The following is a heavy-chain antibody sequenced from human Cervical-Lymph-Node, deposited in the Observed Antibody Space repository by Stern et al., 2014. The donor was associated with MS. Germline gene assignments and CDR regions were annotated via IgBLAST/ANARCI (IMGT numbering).Heavy chain of an antibody. CDR2: INISGGTT. CDR3: ARLYYASGTHNYFDP. V-gene: IGHV3-23*04. Sequence: EMQLVESGGGLGQPGGSLRLSCAASGFTFSSYAMTWVRQAPGKGLEWVSTINISGGTTYYADSVKGRFTLSRDNSKNTLYLHMNSLRAEDTAVYYCARLYYASGTHNYFDPWGQGTLVTVSS. CDR1: GFTFSSYA. D-gene: IGHD3-10*01. J-gene: IGHJ5*02.